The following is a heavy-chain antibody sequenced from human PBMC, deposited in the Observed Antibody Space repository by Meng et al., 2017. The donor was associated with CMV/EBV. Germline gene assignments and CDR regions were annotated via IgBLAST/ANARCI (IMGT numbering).Heavy chain of an antibody. Sequence: SETLSLTCAVYGGSFSGYYWSWIRQPPGTGLEWIGEINHRGSTNYNPSPKSRVTISVDTSKNQFSLKLSSVTAADTAVYYCARGSEVLTILGVVIKRGPSYYYGMDVGGQGTTVTVSS. J-gene: IGHJ6*02. CDR3: ARGSEVLTILGVVIKRGPSYYYGMDV. D-gene: IGHD3-3*01. CDR2: INHRGST. V-gene: IGHV4-34*01. CDR1: GGSFSGYY.